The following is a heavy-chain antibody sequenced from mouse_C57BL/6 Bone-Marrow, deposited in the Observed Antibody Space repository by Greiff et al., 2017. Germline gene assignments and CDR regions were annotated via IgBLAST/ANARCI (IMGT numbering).Heavy chain of an antibody. J-gene: IGHJ2*01. Sequence: VQVVESGAELAKPGASVKLSCKASGYTFTSYWMHWVKQRPGQGLEWIGYINPSSGYTKYNQKFKDKATLTADKSSSTAYMQLSSLTYEDSSVYYCGRGENYCFDYWGQGTTLTVSS. CDR2: INPSSGYT. CDR1: GYTFTSYW. V-gene: IGHV1-7*01. CDR3: GRGENYCFDY. D-gene: IGHD2-1*01.